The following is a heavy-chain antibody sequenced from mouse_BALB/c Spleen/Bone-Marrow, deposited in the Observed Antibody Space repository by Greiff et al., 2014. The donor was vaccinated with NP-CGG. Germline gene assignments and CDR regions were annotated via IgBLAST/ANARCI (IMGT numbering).Heavy chain of an antibody. J-gene: IGHJ4*01. V-gene: IGHV5-4*02. CDR3: ARSGERYGAMDY. D-gene: IGHD1-1*02. CDR2: ISDGGTYT. CDR1: GFTFSDFY. Sequence: EVMLVESGGDLVKPGGSLKLSWAASGFTFSDFYMFWFRQTPEKRLEWFATISDGGTYTYYPDSVKGRFTISRDNAKNNLYLQMSSLKSEDTAMYYCARSGERYGAMDYWGQGTSVTVSS.